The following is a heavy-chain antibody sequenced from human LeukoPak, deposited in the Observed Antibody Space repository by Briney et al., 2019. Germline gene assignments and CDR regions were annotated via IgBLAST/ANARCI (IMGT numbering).Heavy chain of an antibody. V-gene: IGHV3-13*01. J-gene: IGHJ4*02. Sequence: GGSLRLPCAASGSTFSSYDMQWVRQPTGKGLEWVSAIGTTGDTYYSDSVRGRFTVSRENAKNSLYLQMNSLRAGDTAVYYCASSPSYSSSWYALDSWGQGTLVTVSS. D-gene: IGHD6-13*01. CDR1: GSTFSSYD. CDR2: IGTTGDT. CDR3: ASSPSYSSSWYALDS.